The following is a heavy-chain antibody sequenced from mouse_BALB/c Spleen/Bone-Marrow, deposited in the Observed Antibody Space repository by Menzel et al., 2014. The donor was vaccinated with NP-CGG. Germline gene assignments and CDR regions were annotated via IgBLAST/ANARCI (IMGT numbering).Heavy chain of an antibody. CDR2: IWGDGST. CDR3: ARDSFLITRALDY. V-gene: IGHV2-6-7*01. Sequence: VKLVESGPGLVAPSQSLSITCTVSGFSLTGYGVSWVRQPPGKGLEWLGMIWGDGSTDYNSALKSRLSISKDNPKSQVFLKMNSLQTDDTARYYCARDSFLITRALDYWGPGTSVTVSS. J-gene: IGHJ4*01. D-gene: IGHD2-4*01. CDR1: GFSLTGYG.